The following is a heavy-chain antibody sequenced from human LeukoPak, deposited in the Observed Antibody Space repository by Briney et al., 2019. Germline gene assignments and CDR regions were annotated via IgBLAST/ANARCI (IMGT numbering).Heavy chain of an antibody. V-gene: IGHV1-2*02. Sequence: GASVKVSCKGSGYTFTGYYIHWVRQAPGQGLEWMGLINPNGGGTTYAQKFQVRVTLTRDASISTAYMELSSLRSDDTAVYYCARSHDYTTYVGPWGQGTLVTVSS. D-gene: IGHD4-11*01. CDR3: ARSHDYTTYVGP. J-gene: IGHJ5*02. CDR2: INPNGGGT. CDR1: GYTFTGYY.